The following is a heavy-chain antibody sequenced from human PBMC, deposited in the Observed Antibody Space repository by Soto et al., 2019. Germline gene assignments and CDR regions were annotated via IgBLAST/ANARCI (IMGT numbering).Heavy chain of an antibody. CDR3: AKNGQPPCYYYGMDV. J-gene: IGHJ6*02. CDR2: ISGYNGDT. CDR1: GYTFSRYG. D-gene: IGHD2-8*01. V-gene: IGHV1-18*01. Sequence: QGQLVQSGPEVKKPGASVKVSCKTSGYTFSRYGISWVRQAPGQGLEWMGWISGYNGDTNYAQKVQGRVTMTIDTSTYTAYMELRSLTSDDTAIYYCAKNGQPPCYYYGMDVWGQGTTVTVSS.